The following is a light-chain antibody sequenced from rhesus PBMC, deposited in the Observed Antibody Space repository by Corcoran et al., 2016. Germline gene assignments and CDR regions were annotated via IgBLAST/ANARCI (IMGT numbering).Light chain of an antibody. V-gene: IGLV2S9*01. CDR3: CSYLTGDTYI. CDR1: NNDIGTYNG. Sequence: QCALTQPPSVSKSLGQSVTFSCAGTNNDIGTYNGVTWYQQFPGTAPRLLIKDVSRRPSGVSDRFSGSKSGNTASLTISGLQAEDEADYYCCSYLTGDTYIFGSGTRLTV. J-gene: IGLJ1*01. CDR2: DVS.